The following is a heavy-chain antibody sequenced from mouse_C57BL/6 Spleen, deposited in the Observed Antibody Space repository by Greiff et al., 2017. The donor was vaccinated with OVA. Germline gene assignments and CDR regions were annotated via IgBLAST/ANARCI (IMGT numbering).Heavy chain of an antibody. CDR1: GYTFTSYT. D-gene: IGHD2-4*01. V-gene: IGHV1-4*01. CDR2: INPSSGYT. CDR3: AIYYDLYYFDY. Sequence: QVQLKQSGAELARPGASVKMSCKASGYTFTSYTMHWVKQRPGQGLEWIGYINPSSGYTKYNQKFKDKATLTADKSSSTAYMQLSSLTSEDSAVYYCAIYYDLYYFDYWGQGTTLTVSS. J-gene: IGHJ2*01.